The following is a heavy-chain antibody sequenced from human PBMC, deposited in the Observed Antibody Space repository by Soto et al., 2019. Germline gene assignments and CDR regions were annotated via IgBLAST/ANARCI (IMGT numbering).Heavy chain of an antibody. J-gene: IGHJ4*02. CDR2: IYYSGRT. D-gene: IGHD4-17*01. Sequence: SETLSLTCTVSGVPISSGGYYWGWIRQHPGKGLAWIGNIYYSGRTYYNPSLKSRVIMSVDTSKNHFSLKLGSVTAADTAIYYCASVIAGDSEYYFDYWGQGTLVAVSS. CDR1: GVPISSGGYY. V-gene: IGHV4-31*03. CDR3: ASVIAGDSEYYFDY.